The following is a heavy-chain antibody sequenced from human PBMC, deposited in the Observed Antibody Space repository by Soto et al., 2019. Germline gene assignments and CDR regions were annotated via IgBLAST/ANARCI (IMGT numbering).Heavy chain of an antibody. Sequence: EAQLVESGGGLVQPGGSLRLSCAASGFTFAIYSMNWVRQAPGKGLEWVSYISDSSATRYYADSVTGRFTISRDNAKNSLYLQMNSLRDEDSALYYCARASGWYPSDAFEIWGQGTPVTVSS. V-gene: IGHV3-48*02. D-gene: IGHD6-19*01. CDR3: ARASGWYPSDAFEI. CDR1: GFTFAIYS. J-gene: IGHJ3*02. CDR2: ISDSSATR.